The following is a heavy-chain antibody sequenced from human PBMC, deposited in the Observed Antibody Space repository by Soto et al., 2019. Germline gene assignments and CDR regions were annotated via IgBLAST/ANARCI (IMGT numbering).Heavy chain of an antibody. D-gene: IGHD2-15*01. V-gene: IGHV4-31*11. Sequence: VQLQESGPGLVKPSQTLSLTCAVSDESVTSPGNYWNWIRQRPDTGLEWIGYISSGGSTFYNPSIRSRVSLSLDTSNNLFSLTHNTVTAADTAVYYCTLNPGAGGGCYDRDYWGQGTRVTVSS. J-gene: IGHJ1*01. CDR1: DESVTSPGNY. CDR3: TLNPGAGGGCYDRDY. CDR2: ISSGGST.